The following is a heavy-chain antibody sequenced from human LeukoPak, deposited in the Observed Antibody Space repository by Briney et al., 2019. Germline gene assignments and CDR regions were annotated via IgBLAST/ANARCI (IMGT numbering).Heavy chain of an antibody. D-gene: IGHD3-22*01. V-gene: IGHV4-39*01. J-gene: IGHJ3*02. CDR2: IYYSGST. CDR3: ARHIKGYYDSSGYEAFDI. Sequence: GALRLSCAVSGFNVSGNYMSWVRQAPGKGLEWIGSIYYSGSTYYNPSLKSRVTISVDTSKNQFSLKLSSVPAADTAVYYCARHIKGYYDSSGYEAFDIWGQGTMVTVSS. CDR1: GFNVSGNY.